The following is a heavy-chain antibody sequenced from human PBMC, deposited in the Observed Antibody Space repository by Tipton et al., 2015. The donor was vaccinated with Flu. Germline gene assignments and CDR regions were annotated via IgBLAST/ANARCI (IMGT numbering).Heavy chain of an antibody. D-gene: IGHD4-11*01. CDR1: DDSITYYY. J-gene: IGHJ5*02. V-gene: IGHV4-59*08. CDR2: IYYSGGT. Sequence: TLSLTCTVSDDSITYYYWSWIRQPPGQGLEWIGYIYYSGGTNYNPSLQSRLTISVDSSKNQLSLKLTSVTAADTAVYYCARRDYSNYVSDPKNWFDRWGQGTLVTVSS. CDR3: ARRDYSNYVSDPKNWFDR.